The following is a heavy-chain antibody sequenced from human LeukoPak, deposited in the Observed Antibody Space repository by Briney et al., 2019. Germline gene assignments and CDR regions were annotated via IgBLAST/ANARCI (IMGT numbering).Heavy chain of an antibody. V-gene: IGHV1-8*01. CDR3: ARGTRSTVTTFYYYYMDV. CDR1: GYTFTSYD. J-gene: IGHJ6*03. CDR2: MNPNSGNT. D-gene: IGHD4-17*01. Sequence: ASVKVSCKASGYTFTSYDINWVRQATGQGLEWMGWMNPNSGNTGYAQKFQGRVTMTRNTSISTAYMELSSLRSEDTAVYYCARGTRSTVTTFYYYYMDVWGKGTTVTISS.